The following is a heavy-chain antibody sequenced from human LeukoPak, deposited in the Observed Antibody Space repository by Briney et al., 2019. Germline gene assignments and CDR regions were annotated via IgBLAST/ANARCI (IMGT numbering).Heavy chain of an antibody. CDR1: GGSISSGSYY. D-gene: IGHD2-2*01. CDR3: ARDTPYCSSTSCYLGYYYYYMDV. J-gene: IGHJ6*03. CDR2: IYTSGST. V-gene: IGHV4-61*02. Sequence: SETLSLTCTVSGGSISSGSYYWSWIRQPAGKGLEWIGRIYTSGSTNYNPSLKSRVTISVDTSKNQFSLKLSSVTAADTAVYYCARDTPYCSSTSCYLGYYYYYMDVWGKGTTVTISS.